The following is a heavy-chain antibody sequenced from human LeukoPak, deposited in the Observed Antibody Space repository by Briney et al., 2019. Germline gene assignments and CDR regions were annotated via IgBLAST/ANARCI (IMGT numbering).Heavy chain of an antibody. Sequence: SETLSLTCAVYGGSISSYYWSWIRQPPGKGLEWIGYIYYSGSTNYNPSLKSRVTISVDTSKNQFSLKLSSVTAADTAVYYCARHVVEMATIEIRYYFDYWGQGTLVTVSS. CDR1: GGSISSYY. V-gene: IGHV4-59*08. D-gene: IGHD5-24*01. CDR3: ARHVVEMATIEIRYYFDY. J-gene: IGHJ4*02. CDR2: IYYSGST.